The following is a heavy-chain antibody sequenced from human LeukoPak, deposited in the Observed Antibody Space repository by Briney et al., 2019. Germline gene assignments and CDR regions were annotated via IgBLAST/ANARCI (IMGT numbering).Heavy chain of an antibody. D-gene: IGHD3-22*01. J-gene: IGHJ3*01. Sequence: GESLKISCKGSGYRFNAYWIAWVRQMPGKGLEWMGIIYPDGSDTRYSPSFQGQVTISADKSVRTAYLQWSSLKASDTAMYYCARPNITSYYDSRGYDAFDVWGQGTMVTVSS. CDR3: ARPNITSYYDSRGYDAFDV. CDR1: GYRFNAYW. V-gene: IGHV5-51*01. CDR2: IYPDGSDT.